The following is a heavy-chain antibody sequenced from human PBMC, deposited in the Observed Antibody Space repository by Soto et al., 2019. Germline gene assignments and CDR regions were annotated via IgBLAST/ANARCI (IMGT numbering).Heavy chain of an antibody. CDR3: VQAYPNRGDYYYGLDV. Sequence: PGGSLRLSCSASGFAFSHYAMHWVRQAPGKGLEYVSAITDNGGDTYYADPVKGRFTVSRDNSKNTLYLQMSSLGAEDTAVYYCVQAYPNRGDYYYGLDVWGQGTSVTVSS. V-gene: IGHV3-64D*06. CDR2: ITDNGGDT. CDR1: GFAFSHYA. D-gene: IGHD3-10*01. J-gene: IGHJ6*02.